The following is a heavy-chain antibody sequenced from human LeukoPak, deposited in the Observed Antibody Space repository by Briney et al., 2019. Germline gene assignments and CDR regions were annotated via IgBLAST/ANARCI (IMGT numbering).Heavy chain of an antibody. CDR3: ARDAKYYYGSRTYFFFEY. J-gene: IGHJ4*02. D-gene: IGHD3-10*01. V-gene: IGHV4-4*07. CDR2: IYTSGTT. CDR1: GGSFSGYY. Sequence: SETLSLTCAVYGGSFSGYYWSWIRQPAGKGLEWIGHIYTSGTTNYNPSLKSRVTMSIDTSKNQFSLKLSSITAADTAVYYCARDAKYYYGSRTYFFFEYWGQGTPLTVSS.